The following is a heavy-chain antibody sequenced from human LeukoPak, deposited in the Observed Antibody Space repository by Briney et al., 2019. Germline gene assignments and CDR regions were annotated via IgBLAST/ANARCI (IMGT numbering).Heavy chain of an antibody. V-gene: IGHV4-39*07. CDR1: GDSLINSSYY. CDR2: INNSGGT. Sequence: PSETLSLTCTVSGDSLINSSYYWVWIRQPPGRGLEWIGGINNSGGTYNSPSLKSRGTISIDSSKNQFSLKLTSMSASDTAVYYCARGQWPIDYWGQGTLVTVSS. CDR3: ARGQWPIDY. D-gene: IGHD6-19*01. J-gene: IGHJ4*02.